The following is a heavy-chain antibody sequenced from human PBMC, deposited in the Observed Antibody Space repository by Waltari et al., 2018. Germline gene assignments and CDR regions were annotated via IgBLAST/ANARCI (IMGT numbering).Heavy chain of an antibody. D-gene: IGHD3-10*01. CDR2: IYYSGST. CDR1: GGSISSHY. V-gene: IGHV4-59*11. J-gene: IGHJ2*01. CDR3: AGTSGSYYNPYWYFDL. Sequence: QVQLQESGPGLVKPSETLSLTCTVSGGSISSHYWSWIRPPPGKGLEWIGYIYYSGSTNYNPSLKSRVTISVDTSKNQFSLKLSSVTAADTAVYYCAGTSGSYYNPYWYFDLWGRGTLVTVSS.